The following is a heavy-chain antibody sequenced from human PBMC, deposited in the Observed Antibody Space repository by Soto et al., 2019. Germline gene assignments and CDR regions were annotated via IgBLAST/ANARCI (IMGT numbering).Heavy chain of an antibody. CDR3: AREGLVLVPTTVNSDYYYYTMDV. D-gene: IGHD2-2*01. CDR2: IIPRSATS. CDR1: GDTFSTYT. J-gene: IGHJ6*02. V-gene: IGHV1-69*12. Sequence: QVQLVQSGAEVKKPGSSVKVSCKASGDTFSTYTITWMRQSPGQGLEWMGGIIPRSATSNSAQKFQGRVTITADESTNTAYMELSSLSSEDTAVYYCAREGLVLVPTTVNSDYYYYTMDVWGQGTTVTVSS.